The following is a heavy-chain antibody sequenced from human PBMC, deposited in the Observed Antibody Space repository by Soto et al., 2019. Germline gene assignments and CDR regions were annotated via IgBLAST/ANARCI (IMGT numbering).Heavy chain of an antibody. J-gene: IGHJ4*02. CDR3: ATVGLTIFGVVYFDY. D-gene: IGHD3-3*01. CDR1: GYTLTELS. V-gene: IGHV1-24*01. CDR2: FDPEDGET. Sequence: QVQLVQSGAEVKKPGASVKVSCKVSGYTLTELSMHWVRQAPGKGLEWMGGFDPEDGETIYAQKFQGRVTMTEDTSTDTADMELRRLRSEDTAVYYCATVGLTIFGVVYFDYWGQGTLVTVSS.